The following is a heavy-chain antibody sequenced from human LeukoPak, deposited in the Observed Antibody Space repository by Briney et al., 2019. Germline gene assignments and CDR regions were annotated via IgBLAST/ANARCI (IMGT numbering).Heavy chain of an antibody. CDR2: ISSSSAHI. CDR3: ARDIGGSYTAIDY. V-gene: IGHV3-21*01. Sequence: GGSLRLSCAASGFTFSSYAMSWVRQAPGKGLEWVSFISSSSAHINYADSVKGRFTISRDNPRNSLYLQMNSLRAEDTAVYYCARDIGGSYTAIDYWGQEPWSPSPQ. CDR1: GFTFSSYA. D-gene: IGHD1-26*01. J-gene: IGHJ4*01.